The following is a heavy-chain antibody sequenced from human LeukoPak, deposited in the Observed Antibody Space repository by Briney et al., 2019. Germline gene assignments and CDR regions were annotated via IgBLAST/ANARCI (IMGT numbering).Heavy chain of an antibody. Sequence: SETLSLTCTVSGGSISGYYWSWIRQPAGKGLEWIGRMSTSGNSNYIPSLVSRVTMSVDTSKNQFSLNQSSVTAADTAVYYCARESGSMRWFDPWGQGTLVTVSS. CDR2: MSTSGNS. V-gene: IGHV4-4*07. CDR3: ARESGSMRWFDP. CDR1: GGSISGYY. J-gene: IGHJ5*02. D-gene: IGHD6-25*01.